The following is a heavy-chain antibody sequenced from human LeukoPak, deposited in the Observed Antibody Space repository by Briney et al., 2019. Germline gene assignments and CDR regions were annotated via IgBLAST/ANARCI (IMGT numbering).Heavy chain of an antibody. V-gene: IGHV3-74*01. Sequence: GGSLRLSCAASGFTFSSYWMHWVRQAPGKGLVWVSRINSDGRITSYADSVKGRFTISRDNAKNTLYLQMNNLRAEDTAVYYCARDFNIRTPYYFDCWGQGTLVTASS. J-gene: IGHJ4*02. D-gene: IGHD2/OR15-2a*01. CDR1: GFTFSSYW. CDR2: INSDGRIT. CDR3: ARDFNIRTPYYFDC.